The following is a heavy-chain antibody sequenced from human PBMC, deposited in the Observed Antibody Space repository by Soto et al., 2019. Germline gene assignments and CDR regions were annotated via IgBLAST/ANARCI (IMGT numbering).Heavy chain of an antibody. D-gene: IGHD3-10*01. J-gene: IGHJ4*02. CDR3: ARAYYFGSGTSYTLYY. Sequence: GASVKVSCKASGGTFSSYAISWVRQAPGQGLEWMGGIIPIFGTANYAQKFQGRVTITADESTSTAYMELSSLRSEDTALYFCARAYYFGSGTSYTLYYWGQGTQVTVSS. CDR1: GGTFSSYA. V-gene: IGHV1-69*13. CDR2: IIPIFGTA.